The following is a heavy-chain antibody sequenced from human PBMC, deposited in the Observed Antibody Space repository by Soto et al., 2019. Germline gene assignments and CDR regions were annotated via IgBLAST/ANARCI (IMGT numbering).Heavy chain of an antibody. CDR2: IWYDGSNK. CDR3: ATTPSYSSSWYTYYYGMDV. D-gene: IGHD6-13*01. CDR1: GFTFSSYG. Sequence: QVQLVESGGGVVQPGRSLRLSCAASGFTFSSYGMHWVRQAPGKGLEWVAVIWYDGSNKYYADSVKGRFTISRDNSKNTLYLQINSLRAEDTAVYYCATTPSYSSSWYTYYYGMDVWGQGTTVTVSS. J-gene: IGHJ6*02. V-gene: IGHV3-33*01.